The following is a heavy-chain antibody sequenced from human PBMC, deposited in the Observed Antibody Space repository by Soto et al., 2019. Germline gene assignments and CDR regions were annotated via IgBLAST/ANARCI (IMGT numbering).Heavy chain of an antibody. CDR2: ISSSSSYT. J-gene: IGHJ4*02. D-gene: IGHD2-15*01. CDR3: ARGTLYCSGGSCYSHFDY. V-gene: IGHV3-11*05. CDR1: GFTFSDYY. Sequence: GGSLRLSCSASGFTFSDYYMSWIRQAPGKGLEWVSYISSSSSYTNYADSVKGRFTISRDNAKNSLYLQMNSLRAEDTAVYYCARGTLYCSGGSCYSHFDYWGQGTLVTVSS.